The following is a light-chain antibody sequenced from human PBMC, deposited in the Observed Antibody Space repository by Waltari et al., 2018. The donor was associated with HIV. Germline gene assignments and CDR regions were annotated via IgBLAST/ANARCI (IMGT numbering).Light chain of an antibody. J-gene: IGLJ3*02. V-gene: IGLV6-57*03. Sequence: NFLLTQPHSVSESPGKTVTISCTRSSGDIADKSLQWYQQRPGSAPNTVIYDNDRRPSGVPDRFSSSIDRSSDSASLTISGLQTEDEADYFCQSYDTSRQVVFGGGTRLTVL. CDR3: QSYDTSRQVV. CDR1: SGDIADKS. CDR2: DND.